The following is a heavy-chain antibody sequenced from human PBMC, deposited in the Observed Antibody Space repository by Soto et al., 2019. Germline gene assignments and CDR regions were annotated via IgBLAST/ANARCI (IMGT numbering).Heavy chain of an antibody. V-gene: IGHV1-2*02. D-gene: IGHD5-18*01. Sequence: ASVKVSCKASGYTFXGYYIHWVRQAPGQGLEWMGWINPNSGGTNYAQKFQGRVTMTRDTSISTAYMELSRLRSDDTAVYHCARGVSHSYGSYYFDYWGQGTLVTVSS. J-gene: IGHJ4*02. CDR1: GYTFXGYY. CDR2: INPNSGGT. CDR3: ARGVSHSYGSYYFDY.